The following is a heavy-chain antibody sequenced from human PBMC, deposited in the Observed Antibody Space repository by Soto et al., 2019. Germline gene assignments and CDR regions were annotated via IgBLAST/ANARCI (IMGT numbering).Heavy chain of an antibody. J-gene: IGHJ3*02. CDR3: ARERGGVADYHDAFDI. D-gene: IGHD6-19*01. CDR2: ISSNGGRT. Sequence: GGSLRLSCVASGFTFSSYAMHWVRQAPGKGLDYVSAISSNGGRTYYANSVKGRFTISRDNSKNTLYHQMGSLRAEDMTVYYCARERGGVADYHDAFDIWGQGTMVTVSS. V-gene: IGHV3-64*01. CDR1: GFTFSSYA.